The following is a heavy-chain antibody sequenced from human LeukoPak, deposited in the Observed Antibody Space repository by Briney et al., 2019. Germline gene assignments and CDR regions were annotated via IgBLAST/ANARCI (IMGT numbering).Heavy chain of an antibody. Sequence: PSETLSLTCAVSGYSISSGYYWGWIRQPPGKGLEWIGSIYHSGSTYYNPSLKSRVTISVDTSKNQFSLKLSSVTAADTAVYYCARGEGRRYFDWFFSWGQGTLVTVSS. CDR1: GYSISSGYY. J-gene: IGHJ5*01. CDR3: ARGEGRRYFDWFFS. CDR2: IYHSGST. V-gene: IGHV4-38-2*01. D-gene: IGHD3-9*01.